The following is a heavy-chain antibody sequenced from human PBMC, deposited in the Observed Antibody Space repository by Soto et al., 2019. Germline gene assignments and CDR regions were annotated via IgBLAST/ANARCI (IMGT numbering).Heavy chain of an antibody. D-gene: IGHD3-9*01. CDR3: VKLRTDWVNDAFEM. CDR2: ISRTGENT. Sequence: ESGGGLVQPGGSLRLSCEASGFTFTSYALSWVRQSPGKGLEWVSAISRTGENTHYADSVKGRFTMSRDNSRTTLYLQMNSLRAEDTAVYYCVKLRTDWVNDAFEMWGQGTKVTVSS. V-gene: IGHV3-23*01. J-gene: IGHJ3*02. CDR1: GFTFTSYA.